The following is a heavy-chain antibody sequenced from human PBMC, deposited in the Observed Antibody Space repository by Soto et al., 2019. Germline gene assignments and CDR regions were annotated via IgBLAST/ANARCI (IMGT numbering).Heavy chain of an antibody. CDR2: IMPIFGSA. V-gene: IGHV1-69*13. D-gene: IGHD3-22*01. CDR3: ARQFDSDTTGYYYAY. CDR1: GYTFTGYY. J-gene: IGHJ4*02. Sequence: SVKVSCKASGYTFTGYYIHWVRQAPGQGLEWMGGIMPIFGSANYAQKFQGRVTITADENTRTVYMELSRLRSEDTAVYYCARQFDSDTTGYYYAYWGQGTLVTVSS.